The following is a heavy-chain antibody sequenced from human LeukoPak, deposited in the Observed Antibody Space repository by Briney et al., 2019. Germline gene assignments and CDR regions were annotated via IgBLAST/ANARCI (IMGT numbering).Heavy chain of an antibody. CDR3: ARGIVGTTMGRY. J-gene: IGHJ4*02. D-gene: IGHD1-26*01. V-gene: IGHV3-74*01. Sequence: GGSLRLSCAASGFTFSSYAMHWVRQAPGKGLEGVSGINTDGSGKIYADSVKGRFTISRDNAKNTVYLQMNSLRVEDTAVYYGARGIVGTTMGRYWGQGTLVTVSS. CDR1: GFTFSSYA. CDR2: INTDGSGK.